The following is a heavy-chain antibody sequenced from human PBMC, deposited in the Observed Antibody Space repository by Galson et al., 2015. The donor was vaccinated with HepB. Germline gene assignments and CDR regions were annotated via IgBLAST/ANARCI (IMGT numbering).Heavy chain of an antibody. V-gene: IGHV1-2*02. J-gene: IGHJ4*02. CDR1: GYTFTGYY. Sequence: SVKVSCKASGYTFTGYYMHWVRQAPGQGLEWMGWINPNSGGTNYAQKFQGRVTMTRDTSISTAYMELSRLRSDDTAVYYCARERSGWQEADYWGQGTLVTVSS. D-gene: IGHD6-19*01. CDR2: INPNSGGT. CDR3: ARERSGWQEADY.